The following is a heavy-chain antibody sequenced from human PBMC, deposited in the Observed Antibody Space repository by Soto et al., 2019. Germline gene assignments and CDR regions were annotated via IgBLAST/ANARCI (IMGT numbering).Heavy chain of an antibody. Sequence: PSETLSLTCTVSGVSIHNRHSFWAWLRQPPGKGLEFIGSVYHNGGAHYNSSLKSRVTISVDTAHNQVSLRMRSLTAADTAVYYCGRVVEGATRHTDPDSWGQGILVTVSS. J-gene: IGHJ5*01. D-gene: IGHD2-21*01. CDR3: GRVVEGATRHTDPDS. CDR1: GVSIHNRHSF. CDR2: VYHNGGA. V-gene: IGHV4-39*01.